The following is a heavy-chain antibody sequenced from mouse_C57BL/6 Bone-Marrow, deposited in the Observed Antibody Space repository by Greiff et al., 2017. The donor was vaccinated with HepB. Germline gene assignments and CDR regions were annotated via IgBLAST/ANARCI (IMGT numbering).Heavy chain of an antibody. D-gene: IGHD2-12*01. CDR3: TREGGSYDY. CDR2: IDPETGGT. Sequence: QVQLKQSGAELVRPGASVTLSCKASGYTFTDYEMHWVKQTPVHGLEWIGAIDPETGGTAYNQKFKGKAILTADKSSSTAYMELRSLTSEDSAVYYCTREGGSYDYWGQGTTLTVSS. CDR1: GYTFTDYE. V-gene: IGHV1-15*01. J-gene: IGHJ2*01.